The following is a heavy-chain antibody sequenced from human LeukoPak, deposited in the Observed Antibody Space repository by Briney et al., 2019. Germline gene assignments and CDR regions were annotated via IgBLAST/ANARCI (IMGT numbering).Heavy chain of an antibody. J-gene: IGHJ4*02. Sequence: ASVKVSCKASGYTFTGYYMHWVRQAPGQGLEWMGWINPNSGGTNYAQKFQGWVTMTRDTSISTAYMELSRLRSDDTAVYYCARDAGICSGGSCYSGPIDYWGQGTLVTVSS. CDR1: GYTFTGYY. V-gene: IGHV1-2*04. CDR2: INPNSGGT. D-gene: IGHD2-15*01. CDR3: ARDAGICSGGSCYSGPIDY.